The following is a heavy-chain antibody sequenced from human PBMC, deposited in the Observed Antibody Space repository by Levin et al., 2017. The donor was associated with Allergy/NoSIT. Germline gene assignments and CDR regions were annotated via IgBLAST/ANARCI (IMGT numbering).Heavy chain of an antibody. Sequence: KASETLSLTCAVSGGSISSSNWWSWVRQPPGKGLEWIGEIYHSGSTNYNPSLKSRVTISVDKSKNQFSLKLSSVTAADTAVYYCAREGVRGVTYNDAFDIWGQGTMVTVSS. J-gene: IGHJ3*02. D-gene: IGHD3-10*01. CDR3: AREGVRGVTYNDAFDI. CDR1: GGSISSSNW. CDR2: IYHSGST. V-gene: IGHV4-4*02.